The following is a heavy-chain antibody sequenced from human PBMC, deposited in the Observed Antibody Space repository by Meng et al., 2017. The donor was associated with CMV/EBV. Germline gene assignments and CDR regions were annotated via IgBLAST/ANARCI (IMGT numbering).Heavy chain of an antibody. V-gene: IGHV4-4*07. J-gene: IGHJ5*02. Sequence: QVQLRESGPGVVQPSETLSLPCTVSGGSISSYYRSWIRQPAGKGLEWIGRIYTSGSTNYNPSLKSRVTMSVDTSKNQFSLKLSSVTAADTAVYYCARDLMNCSSTSCANWFDPWGQGTLVTVSS. CDR2: IYTSGST. CDR3: ARDLMNCSSTSCANWFDP. D-gene: IGHD2-2*01. CDR1: GGSISSYY.